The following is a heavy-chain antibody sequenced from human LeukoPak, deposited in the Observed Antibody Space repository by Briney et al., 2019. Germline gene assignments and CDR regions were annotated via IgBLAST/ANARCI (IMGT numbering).Heavy chain of an antibody. D-gene: IGHD6-19*01. CDR1: GFTFSSYG. CDR3: AKAALRNQWQEDY. J-gene: IGHJ4*02. Sequence: PGGSLRLSCAASGFTFSSYGMHWVRQAPGKGLEWVAVISYDGSNKYYADSVKGRFTISRDNSKNTLYLQMNSLRAEDTAVYYCAKAALRNQWQEDYWGQGTLVTVSS. CDR2: ISYDGSNK. V-gene: IGHV3-30*18.